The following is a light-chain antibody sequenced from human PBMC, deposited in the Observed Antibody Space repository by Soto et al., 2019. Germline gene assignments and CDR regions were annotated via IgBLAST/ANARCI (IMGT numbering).Light chain of an antibody. V-gene: IGKV3-11*01. Sequence: ETVLTQSPATLSLSPGERATLSCRASQSVSRSLAWYQQKPGQAPRLLIYDASNRATGIPARFNGSGSGTDFTLTISSLEPEDFAVYFCQQRYTWPSFGPGTKVDIK. CDR2: DAS. J-gene: IGKJ3*01. CDR1: QSVSRS. CDR3: QQRYTWPS.